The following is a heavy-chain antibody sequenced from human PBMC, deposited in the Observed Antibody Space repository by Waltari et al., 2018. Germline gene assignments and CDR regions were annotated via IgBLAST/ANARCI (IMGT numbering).Heavy chain of an antibody. Sequence: QVQLVQSGAEVKKPGASVKVSCKASGYTFTSYYMHWVRQAPGQGLEWMGIINPSGVSKSDAQKYQGRGTMTMDTSTSTVYMELSSLRSEDTAVYYCARGGATSGWYRSFDYWGQGTLVTVSS. J-gene: IGHJ4*02. V-gene: IGHV1-46*01. CDR1: GYTFTSYY. CDR2: INPSGVSK. D-gene: IGHD6-19*01. CDR3: ARGGATSGWYRSFDY.